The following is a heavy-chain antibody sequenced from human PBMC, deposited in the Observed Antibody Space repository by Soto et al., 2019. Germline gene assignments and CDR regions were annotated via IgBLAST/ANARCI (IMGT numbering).Heavy chain of an antibody. V-gene: IGHV3-43*01. Sequence: GGSLRLSCAASGFTFDDYTIHWVRQAPGKGLEWVSLISWDGGSTYYADSVKGRFTISRDNSKNSLYLQMNSLRTEDTALYYCEKDRGSRGSYYDPFNYWARETLVTVSS. CDR3: EKDRGSRGSYYDPFNY. D-gene: IGHD1-26*01. J-gene: IGHJ4*02. CDR1: GFTFDDYT. CDR2: ISWDGGST.